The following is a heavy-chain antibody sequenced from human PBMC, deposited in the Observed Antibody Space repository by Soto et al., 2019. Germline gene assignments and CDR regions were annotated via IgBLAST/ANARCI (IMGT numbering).Heavy chain of an antibody. CDR2: IYHSGST. Sequence: SETLSLTCAVSGGSISSSNWWSWVRQPPGKGLEWIGEIYHSGSTNYNPSLKSRVTISVDKSKNQFSLKLSSVTAADTAVYYFARDFGYRGYGDYWGQGTLVTVSS. D-gene: IGHD5-12*01. CDR1: GGSISSSNW. V-gene: IGHV4-4*02. CDR3: ARDFGYRGYGDY. J-gene: IGHJ4*02.